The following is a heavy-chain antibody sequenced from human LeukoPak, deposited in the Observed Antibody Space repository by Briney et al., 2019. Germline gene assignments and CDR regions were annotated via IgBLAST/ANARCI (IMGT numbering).Heavy chain of an antibody. CDR2: INPNSGGT. CDR3: ARGVGYSYGYAMDV. CDR1: GYTFTGYY. V-gene: IGHV1-2*02. Sequence: GASVKVSCKASGYTFTGYYMHWVRQAPGQGLEWMGWINPNSGGTNYAQKFQGRVTMTRDTSINTAYMELSRLRSDDTALYYCARGVGYSYGYAMDVWGKGTTVTVSS. J-gene: IGHJ6*04. D-gene: IGHD5-18*01.